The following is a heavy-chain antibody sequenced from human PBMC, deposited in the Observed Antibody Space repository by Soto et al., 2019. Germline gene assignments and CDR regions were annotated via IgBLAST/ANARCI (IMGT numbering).Heavy chain of an antibody. D-gene: IGHD3-10*01. Sequence: GASVKVSCKASGGTFSSYTISWVRQAPGQGLEWMGRIIPILGIANYAQKFQGRVTITADKSTSTAYMELSSLRSEDTAVYYCARDYYGSGSYYLYYYYGMDVWGQGTTVTVSS. CDR1: GGTFSSYT. V-gene: IGHV1-69*04. CDR2: IIPILGIA. CDR3: ARDYYGSGSYYLYYYYGMDV. J-gene: IGHJ6*02.